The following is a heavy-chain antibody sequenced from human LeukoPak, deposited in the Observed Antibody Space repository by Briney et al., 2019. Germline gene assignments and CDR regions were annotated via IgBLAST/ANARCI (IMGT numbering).Heavy chain of an antibody. Sequence: SETLSLTCAVSGGSISSGGYSWSWIRQPPGKGLERIGYIYHSGSTYCNPSLKSRVTISVDRSKNQFSLKLSSVTAADTAVYYCARGPLTRNYFDYWGQGTLVTVSS. V-gene: IGHV4-30-2*01. CDR3: ARGPLTRNYFDY. CDR2: IYHSGST. CDR1: GGSISSGGYS. J-gene: IGHJ4*02. D-gene: IGHD1-14*01.